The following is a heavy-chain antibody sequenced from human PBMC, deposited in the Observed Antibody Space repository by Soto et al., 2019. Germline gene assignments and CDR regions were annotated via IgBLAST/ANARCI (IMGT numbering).Heavy chain of an antibody. V-gene: IGHV3-23*01. Sequence: EVQLLESGGGLVQPGGSLRLSCAASGFPFSSYAMSWVRQAPGKGLDWVSTITTSGGSTHYADSVKGRFTISRDNSKKTLYLQMSSRRAEDSAIPSSAKDWIGDNCSSGGCLGYSGHGTRVTVPS. D-gene: IGHD2-15*01. J-gene: IGHJ4*01. CDR2: ITTSGGST. CDR3: AKDWIGDNCSSGGCLGY. CDR1: GFPFSSYA.